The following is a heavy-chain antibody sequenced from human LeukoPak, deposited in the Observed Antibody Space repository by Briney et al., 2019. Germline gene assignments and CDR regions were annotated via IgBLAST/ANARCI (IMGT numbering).Heavy chain of an antibody. CDR3: VRRRYNYGFDS. J-gene: IGHJ4*02. Sequence: SGTLSLTCDVSGDSISGSNWWSWVRQPPGKGLEWIGGIYHSGSTNYNPSLKSRVTMSVDKSKNQFSLKLSSVTAADTAVFYCVRRRYNYGFDSWGQGSLVTVSS. CDR1: GDSISGSNW. CDR2: IYHSGST. V-gene: IGHV4-4*02. D-gene: IGHD5-18*01.